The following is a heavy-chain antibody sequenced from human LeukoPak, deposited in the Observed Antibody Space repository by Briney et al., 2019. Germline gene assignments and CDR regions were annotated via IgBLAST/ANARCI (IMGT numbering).Heavy chain of an antibody. CDR2: IYSGDYI. Sequence: GGSLRLSCAASGFTVSTNYMNWVRQAPGKGLEWVSVIYSGDYIYYADFVKGRFTISRDNSKNTVYLQMNSLRAEDTAVYYCAKGDIVVVPAALRFDPWGQGTLVTVSS. CDR3: AKGDIVVVPAALRFDP. V-gene: IGHV3-53*01. CDR1: GFTVSTNY. D-gene: IGHD2-2*01. J-gene: IGHJ5*02.